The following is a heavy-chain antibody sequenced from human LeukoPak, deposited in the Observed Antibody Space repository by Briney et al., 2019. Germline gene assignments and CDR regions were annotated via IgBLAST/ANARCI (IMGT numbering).Heavy chain of an antibody. D-gene: IGHD2-2*01. Sequence: KPSETLSLTCTVSGYSISSGYYWGWIRQPPGKGLEWIGSIYHSGRTHYNPSLESRVTISVDTSKNQFSLQLHSVTAADTAVYYCARVFCSSTSCQKTFDYWGQGSLVTVSS. CDR2: IYHSGRT. CDR3: ARVFCSSTSCQKTFDY. CDR1: GYSISSGYY. V-gene: IGHV4-38-2*02. J-gene: IGHJ4*02.